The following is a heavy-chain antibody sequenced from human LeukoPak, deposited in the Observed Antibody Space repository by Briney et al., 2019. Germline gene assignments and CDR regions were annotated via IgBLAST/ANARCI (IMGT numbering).Heavy chain of an antibody. CDR2: INPNSGGT. Sequence: ASVKVSCKASGYTFTGYYMHCVRHAPRQRLECMLWINPNSGGTNYAQKFQGRVTMTRDTSISTVYMELSRLRSDATAVYYCATRITIFGVVTKFDYWGQGTLVTVSS. CDR1: GYTFTGYY. CDR3: ATRITIFGVVTKFDY. J-gene: IGHJ4*02. V-gene: IGHV1-2*02. D-gene: IGHD3-3*01.